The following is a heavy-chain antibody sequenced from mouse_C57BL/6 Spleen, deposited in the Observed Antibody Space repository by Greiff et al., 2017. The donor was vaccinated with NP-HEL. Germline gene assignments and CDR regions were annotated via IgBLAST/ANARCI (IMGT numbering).Heavy chain of an antibody. CDR3: ARSAYGSSYGGFDV. Sequence: EVQLQQSGAELVKPGASVKLSCTASGFNIKDYYMHWVKQRTEQGLEWIGRIDPEDGATKYAPKFQGKAPITADTSSNTAYLQLSSLTSEDTAVYYCARSAYGSSYGGFDVWGTGTTVTVSS. CDR2: IDPEDGAT. CDR1: GFNIKDYY. V-gene: IGHV14-2*01. D-gene: IGHD1-1*01. J-gene: IGHJ1*03.